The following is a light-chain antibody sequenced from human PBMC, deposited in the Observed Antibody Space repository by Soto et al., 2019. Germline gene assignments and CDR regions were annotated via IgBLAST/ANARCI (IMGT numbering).Light chain of an antibody. V-gene: IGKV3-11*01. J-gene: IGKJ1*01. CDR1: QSVSSN. CDR2: DAS. CDR3: QQRSNWPWT. Sequence: EIVLTQSPDTLSVSPGESATLSCLASQSVSSNLAWHQQKPGQAPRIPMYDASTRATGISARFSGSGSGTEFTLTISSLEPEDFAVYYCQQRSNWPWTFGQGTKVDIK.